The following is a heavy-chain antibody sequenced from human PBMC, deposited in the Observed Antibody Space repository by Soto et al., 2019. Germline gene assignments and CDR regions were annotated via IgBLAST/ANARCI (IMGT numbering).Heavy chain of an antibody. CDR2: INTDGSST. Sequence: EVQLVESGGGLVQPGGSLRLSCAVSGFTFSSFWMHWVRQAPGEGLVWVSRINTDGSSTSYADSVKGRFTISRDNAKNPLYLQMNSLRVEATAMYYCAKRGVDTFGLSYWGQGTLVTVSS. J-gene: IGHJ4*02. V-gene: IGHV3-74*01. CDR1: GFTFSSFW. D-gene: IGHD3-10*01. CDR3: AKRGVDTFGLSY.